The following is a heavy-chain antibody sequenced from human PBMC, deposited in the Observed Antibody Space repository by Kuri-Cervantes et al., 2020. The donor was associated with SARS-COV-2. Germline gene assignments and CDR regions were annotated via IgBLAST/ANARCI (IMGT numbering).Heavy chain of an antibody. D-gene: IGHD6-19*01. CDR1: GFTFSSYW. J-gene: IGHJ4*02. CDR2: IKQDGSEK. CDR3: ARDGAVAVYFDY. Sequence: AGCLSLACAASGFTFSSYWMSWVRQAPGKGLEWVANIKQDGSEKYYVDSVKGRFTISRDNAKNSLYLQMNSLRAEDTAVYYCARDGAVAVYFDYWGQGTLVTVSS. V-gene: IGHV3-7*01.